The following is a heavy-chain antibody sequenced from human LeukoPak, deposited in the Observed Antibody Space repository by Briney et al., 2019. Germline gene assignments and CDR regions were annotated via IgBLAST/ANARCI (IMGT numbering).Heavy chain of an antibody. J-gene: IGHJ6*03. CDR2: IYYSGST. CDR1: GGSISSGGYY. D-gene: IGHD4/OR15-4a*01. CDR3: ARGEAGASRYYYYYMDV. Sequence: NTSQTLSLTCTVSGGSISSGGYYWSWIRQHPGKGLEWIGYIYYSGSTYYNPSLKSRVTISVDTSKNQFSLKLSSVTAADMAVYDCARGEAGASRYYYYYMDVWGKGTTVTVSS. V-gene: IGHV4-31*03.